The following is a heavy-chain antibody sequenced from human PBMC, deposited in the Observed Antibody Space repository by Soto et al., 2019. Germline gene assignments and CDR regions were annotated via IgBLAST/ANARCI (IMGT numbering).Heavy chain of an antibody. CDR3: SRSLNS. Sequence: GSLRLSCAASGFTFSTYWTDWVRQTPGKGLEWVANINQDGSEKNYVDSVKGRFTIYRDNAKNSLYLQMSSLTAEDSALYYCSRSLNSWGQGTLVTVSS. CDR2: INQDGSEK. V-gene: IGHV3-7*01. CDR1: GFTFSTYW. J-gene: IGHJ4*02.